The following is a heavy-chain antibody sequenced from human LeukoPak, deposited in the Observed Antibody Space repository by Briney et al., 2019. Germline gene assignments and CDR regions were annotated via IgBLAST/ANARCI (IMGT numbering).Heavy chain of an antibody. Sequence: SETLSLTCTVSGGSISSGGYYWSWIRQHPGKGLEWIGYIYHSGSTYYNPSLKSRVTISVDTSKNQFYLKLSSVTAADTAVYYCARDYSSSSLGWFDPWGQGTLVTVSS. CDR3: ARDYSSSSLGWFDP. CDR2: IYHSGST. V-gene: IGHV4-31*03. J-gene: IGHJ5*02. CDR1: GGSISSGGYY. D-gene: IGHD6-6*01.